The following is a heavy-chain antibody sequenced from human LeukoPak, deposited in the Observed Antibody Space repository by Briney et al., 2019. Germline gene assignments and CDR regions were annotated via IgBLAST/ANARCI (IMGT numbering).Heavy chain of an antibody. Sequence: GGSLRLSCAASGFTFSNYWMSWVRQAPGRGLEWVASIKQDGGQTYYVDSVKGRFTISRDNAKNSLYLQMNSLKASDTAMYYCARQEPIQLSGRVGYSWRYWGEGTLVTVS. CDR1: GFTFSNYW. CDR2: IKQDGGQT. CDR3: ARQEPIQLSGRVGYSWRY. D-gene: IGHD5-18*01. V-gene: IGHV3-7*03. J-gene: IGHJ4*03.